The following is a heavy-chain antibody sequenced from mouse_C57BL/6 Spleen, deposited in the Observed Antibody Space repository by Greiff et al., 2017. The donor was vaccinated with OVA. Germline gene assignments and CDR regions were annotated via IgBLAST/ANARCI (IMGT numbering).Heavy chain of an antibody. V-gene: IGHV1-74*01. CDR1: GYTFTSYW. J-gene: IGHJ2*01. D-gene: IGHD3-2*02. Sequence: QVQLQQPGAELVKPGASVKVSCKASGYTFTSYWMHWVKQRPGQGLEWIGRIHPSVSDTNYNQKFKGKATLTVDKSSSTAYMQLSSLTSEDSAVYYCAMASSGYGYFDYWGQGTTLTVSS. CDR2: IHPSVSDT. CDR3: AMASSGYGYFDY.